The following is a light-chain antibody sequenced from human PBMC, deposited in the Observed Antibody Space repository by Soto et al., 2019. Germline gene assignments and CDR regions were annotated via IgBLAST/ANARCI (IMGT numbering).Light chain of an antibody. CDR2: GAC. Sequence: EIVVTQSPGTLSLSPVARATLSCRASQSVSSSYLAWYQQKPGQAPRLLIYGACSRATGIPDRFSGSGSGTDFTLTISRLEPEDFAVYYCQQYGSSRWTFGQGTKVDIK. J-gene: IGKJ1*01. V-gene: IGKV3-20*01. CDR3: QQYGSSRWT. CDR1: QSVSSSY.